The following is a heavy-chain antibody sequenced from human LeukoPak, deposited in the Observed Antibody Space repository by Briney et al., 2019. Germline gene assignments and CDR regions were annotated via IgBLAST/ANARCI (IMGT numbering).Heavy chain of an antibody. V-gene: IGHV3-23*01. J-gene: IGHJ4*02. CDR2: ISGGYGRT. CDR3: ARDRLHYDSLTGYPAD. D-gene: IGHD3-9*01. CDR1: GFTFSSYA. Sequence: GGSLRLSCAASGFTFSSYAMTWVRQAPGKGLEWVSTISGGYGRTQYADSVKGRFTISRDNSKNTLYLQMNSLRAEDTAVYYCARDRLHYDSLTGYPADWGQGTLVTVSS.